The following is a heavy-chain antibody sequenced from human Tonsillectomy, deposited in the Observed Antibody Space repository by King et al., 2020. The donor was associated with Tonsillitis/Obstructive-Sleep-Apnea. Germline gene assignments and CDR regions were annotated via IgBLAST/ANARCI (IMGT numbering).Heavy chain of an antibody. J-gene: IGHJ5*02. D-gene: IGHD3-10*01. V-gene: IGHV3-66*01. CDR2: IYSGGST. Sequence: VQLVESGGGLVQPGGSLRLSCAASGFTVSSNYMSWVRQAPGKGLEWGSVIYSGGSTYYADSVKGRFTISRDNSKNTLYLQMNSLRAEDTAGYYCARERAVLWFGELLRYNWFDPWGQGTLVTVSS. CDR1: GFTVSSNY. CDR3: ARERAVLWFGELLRYNWFDP.